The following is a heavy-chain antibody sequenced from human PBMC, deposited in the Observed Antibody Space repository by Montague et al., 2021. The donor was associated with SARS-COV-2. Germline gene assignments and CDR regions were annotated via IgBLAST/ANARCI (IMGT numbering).Heavy chain of an antibody. Sequence: SLRLSCAASGFTFNSHAMTWVRQPPGKGLDWVSTISSRGYYTYFADSVKGRFTISRDNSNSTVFLQMNSLRVEDTAVYYCAKVWGYYDSSGYYYVWGFDHWGQGTLVTVSP. V-gene: IGHV3-23*01. CDR1: GFTFNSHA. J-gene: IGHJ4*02. D-gene: IGHD3-22*01. CDR3: AKVWGYYDSSGYYYVWGFDH. CDR2: ISSRGYYT.